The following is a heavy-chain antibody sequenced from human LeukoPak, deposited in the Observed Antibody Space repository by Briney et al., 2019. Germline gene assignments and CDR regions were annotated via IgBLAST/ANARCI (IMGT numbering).Heavy chain of an antibody. V-gene: IGHV1-69*04. CDR3: AVGSGSYGPGAFDI. CDR2: IIPILGIA. D-gene: IGHD3-10*01. Sequence: SVKVSCKASGGTFSSYAISWVRQAPGQGLEWMGRIIPILGIANYAQKFQGRVTITADKSTSTAYMELSSLRSEDTAVYYCAVGSGSYGPGAFDIWGQGTMVTVSS. CDR1: GGTFSSYA. J-gene: IGHJ3*02.